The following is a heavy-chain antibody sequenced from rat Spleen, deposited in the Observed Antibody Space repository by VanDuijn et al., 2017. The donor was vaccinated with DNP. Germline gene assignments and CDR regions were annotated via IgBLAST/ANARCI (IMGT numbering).Heavy chain of an antibody. CDR2: IIYDGSRT. J-gene: IGHJ4*01. V-gene: IGHV5S10*01. CDR3: TTFGGREA. CDR1: GFTFSDCN. D-gene: IGHD4-3*01. Sequence: EVQLVESGGGLVRPGRSLKLSCATSGFTFSDCNMAWVRQAPKKGLEWVATIIYDGSRTYYRNSVKGRVTISRDNAKSTLYLQMDSLRSEDTATYYCTTFGGREAWGQGTSVTVSS.